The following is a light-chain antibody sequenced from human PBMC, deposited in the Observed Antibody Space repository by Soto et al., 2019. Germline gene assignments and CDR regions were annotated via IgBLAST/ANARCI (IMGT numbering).Light chain of an antibody. Sequence: QSALTQHASVSGSPGQSITISCTGTSSDVGGYNYVSWYQQHPGKAPKLMIYDVSNRPSGVSNRFSGSKSGNTASLTISGLQAEDEADYYCSSYTSSSTPRVFGTGTKVTVL. J-gene: IGLJ1*01. CDR1: SSDVGGYNY. CDR3: SSYTSSSTPRV. CDR2: DVS. V-gene: IGLV2-14*01.